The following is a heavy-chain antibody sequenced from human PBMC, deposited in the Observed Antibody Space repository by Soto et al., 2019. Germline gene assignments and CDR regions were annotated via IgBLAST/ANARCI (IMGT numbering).Heavy chain of an antibody. Sequence: QVLLQESGPGLVKPSETLSLICTVSGGSISNYFWDWIRQPAGKGLEWIGRIFSSGSTNYNASLKSRVTMSVDTSKNQVSLKLTSMTAADTAVYYCARNVASPGVSGSWGAFDIWGQGTMVTVSS. CDR3: ARNVASPGVSGSWGAFDI. V-gene: IGHV4-4*07. J-gene: IGHJ3*02. CDR1: GGSISNYF. CDR2: IFSSGST. D-gene: IGHD5-12*01.